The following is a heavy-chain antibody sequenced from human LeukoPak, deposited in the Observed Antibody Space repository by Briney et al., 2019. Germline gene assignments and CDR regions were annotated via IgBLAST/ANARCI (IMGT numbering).Heavy chain of an antibody. Sequence: SVKVSCKASGGTFSSYAISWVRQAPGQGLEWMGGIIPIFGTANYAQKFQGRVTITTDESTSTAYMELSSLRSEDTAVYYCARGGAYYDFWSGYYGDYWGQGTLVTVSS. V-gene: IGHV1-69*05. CDR1: GGTFSSYA. J-gene: IGHJ4*02. CDR3: ARGGAYYDFWSGYYGDY. D-gene: IGHD3-3*01. CDR2: IIPIFGTA.